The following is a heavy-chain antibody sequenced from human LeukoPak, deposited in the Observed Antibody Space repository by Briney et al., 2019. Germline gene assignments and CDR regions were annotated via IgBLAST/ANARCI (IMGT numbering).Heavy chain of an antibody. V-gene: IGHV3-48*03. J-gene: IGHJ4*02. Sequence: GGSLTLSCAASGFIFNSYEINWVRQAPGRGLEWVSYINGSESNTLYADSVKGRFTISRENAKNSLYLHMNSLRAEDTSVYYCARAVDPHYYDTSGFDSWGQGTLVTVSS. D-gene: IGHD3-22*01. CDR3: ARAVDPHYYDTSGFDS. CDR1: GFIFNSYE. CDR2: INGSESNT.